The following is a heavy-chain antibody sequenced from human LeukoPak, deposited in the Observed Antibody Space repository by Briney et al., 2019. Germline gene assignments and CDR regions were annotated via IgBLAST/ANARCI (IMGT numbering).Heavy chain of an antibody. CDR1: GFTFSSYS. D-gene: IGHD4-23*01. CDR2: ISSSSSYI. CDR3: ARNEATVVTPGAFDI. Sequence: PGGSLRLSCAASGFTFSSYSMNWVRQAPGKGLEWVSSISSSSSYIYYADSVKGRFTISRDNAKNSLYLQMNSLRAEDTAVYYCARNEATVVTPGAFDIWGQGTMVAVSS. V-gene: IGHV3-21*01. J-gene: IGHJ3*02.